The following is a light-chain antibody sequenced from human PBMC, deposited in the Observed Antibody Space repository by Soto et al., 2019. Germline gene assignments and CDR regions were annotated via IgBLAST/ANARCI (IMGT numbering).Light chain of an antibody. CDR2: GAS. CDR3: QQYHLWPPT. CDR1: QGVNTN. V-gene: IGKV3-15*01. J-gene: IGKJ1*01. Sequence: EVVMTQSPATRSVSAGRGDTVSCMASQGVNTNLAWYQQKPGQAPRLLIYGASTRATDIPARFSGSGSGTEFNLTLRSLQSEDFAVYYCQQYHLWPPTFSRGTKVDIK.